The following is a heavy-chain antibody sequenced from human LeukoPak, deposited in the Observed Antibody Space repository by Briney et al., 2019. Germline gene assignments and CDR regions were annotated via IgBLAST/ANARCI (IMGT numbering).Heavy chain of an antibody. CDR1: GFIFSDYY. J-gene: IGHJ4*02. CDR2: ISSSGSTI. CDR3: ARDFFVAYYYGSGSRYFDY. V-gene: IGHV3-11*01. Sequence: PGGSLRLSCAASGFIFSDYYMSWIRQAPGKGLEWVSYISSSGSTIYYADSVKGRFTISRDNAKNSLYLQMNSLRAEDTAVYYCARDFFVAYYYGSGSRYFDYWGQGTLVTVSS. D-gene: IGHD3-10*01.